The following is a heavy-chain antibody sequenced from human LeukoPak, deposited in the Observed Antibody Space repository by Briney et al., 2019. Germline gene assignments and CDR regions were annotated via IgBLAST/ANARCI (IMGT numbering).Heavy chain of an antibody. D-gene: IGHD2-15*01. V-gene: IGHV3-48*03. CDR2: ISGSGSSI. CDR1: GFTFSSYE. CDR3: ASPGEGYCNGGSCYYFDY. Sequence: GGSLRLSCAASGFTFSSYERNWVRQAPGKGLEWVSYISGSGSSIYYADSAKGRFTISRDNDKNSLYLQMDSLRAEDTAVYYCASPGEGYCNGGSCYYFDYWGQGTLVTVSS. J-gene: IGHJ4*02.